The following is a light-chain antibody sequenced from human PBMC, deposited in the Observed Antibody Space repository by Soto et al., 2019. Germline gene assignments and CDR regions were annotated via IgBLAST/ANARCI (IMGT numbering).Light chain of an antibody. CDR2: GAS. Sequence: EIVMTQSPAILSVSPGQRASISCRASQSVSPTVAWYNQKPGQAPRXXGYGASTRATGIPARFSGRGAGTEFTLTITSLQSEDFGVYFCQQYKDWPTTFGQGTKVDIK. CDR3: QQYKDWPTT. V-gene: IGKV3-15*01. CDR1: QSVSPT. J-gene: IGKJ1*01.